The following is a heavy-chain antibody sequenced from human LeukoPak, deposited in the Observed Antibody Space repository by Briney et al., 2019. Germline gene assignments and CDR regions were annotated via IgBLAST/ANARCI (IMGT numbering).Heavy chain of an antibody. CDR1: GFTFSSFA. CDR3: AKEDTIFSGGYFDY. CDR2: FDGNGPNT. D-gene: IGHD3-3*01. V-gene: IGHV3-23*01. Sequence: GGSLRLSCAASGFTFSSFAMTWVRQAPGKGLEWVSGFDGNGPNTYYADSVKGRWTISRDNSKNTLYLQMNSLRAEDTAVYYCAKEDTIFSGGYFDYWGQGTLVTVSS. J-gene: IGHJ4*02.